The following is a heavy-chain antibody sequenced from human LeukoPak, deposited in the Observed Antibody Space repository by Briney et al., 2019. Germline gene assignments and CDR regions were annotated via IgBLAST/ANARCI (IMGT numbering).Heavy chain of an antibody. V-gene: IGHV4-30-4*01. CDR3: ARESVLFNDAFDI. Sequence: SGTLSLTCTVSGGSISSGDYYWSWIRQPPGKGLEWIGYIYYSGSTYYNPSLKSRVTISVDTSKNQFSLKLSSVTAADTAVYYCARESVLFNDAFDIWGQGTMVTVSS. CDR1: GGSISSGDYY. D-gene: IGHD3-10*01. J-gene: IGHJ3*02. CDR2: IYYSGST.